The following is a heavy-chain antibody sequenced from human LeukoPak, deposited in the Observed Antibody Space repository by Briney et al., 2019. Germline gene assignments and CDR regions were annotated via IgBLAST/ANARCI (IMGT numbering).Heavy chain of an antibody. J-gene: IGHJ5*02. Sequence: EGSLRLSCAASGFTFSSYSMNWVRQAPGKGLEWVSSISSSSSSYIYYADSVKGRFTISRDNAKNSLYLQMNSLRAEDTAVYYCARYFMITFGGVSSWFDPWGQGTLVTVSS. CDR2: ISSSSSSYI. CDR1: GFTFSSYS. CDR3: ARYFMITFGGVSSWFDP. D-gene: IGHD3-16*01. V-gene: IGHV3-21*01.